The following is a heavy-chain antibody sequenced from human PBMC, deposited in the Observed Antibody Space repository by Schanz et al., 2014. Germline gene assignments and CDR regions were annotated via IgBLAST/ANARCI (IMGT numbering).Heavy chain of an antibody. Sequence: EVQLLESGGGLVQPGGSLRLSCAASGFTFSSYAMSWVRQAPGKGLEWVSSISYGTSYIYYAESVKGRFTISGDSSKYTVYLQMNSLRAEDTAVYYCVRDSFFAFDYWGQGTLVTVSS. D-gene: IGHD3-3*01. V-gene: IGHV3-23*01. CDR2: ISYGTSYI. CDR1: GFTFSSYA. J-gene: IGHJ4*02. CDR3: VRDSFFAFDY.